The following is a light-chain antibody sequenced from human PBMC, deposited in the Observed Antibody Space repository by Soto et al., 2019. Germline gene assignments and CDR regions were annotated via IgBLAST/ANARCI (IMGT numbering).Light chain of an antibody. CDR2: TNN. CDR3: AAWDDSMGAYV. J-gene: IGLJ1*01. CDR1: NSNIGTNT. Sequence: QSVLTQPPSASGTPGQRVTISCSGSNSNIGTNTVNWYQQLPGTAPRLLIYTNNQRPSGVPQRFSGSKTGTSASLAIGGLQSEDGADYYCAAWDDSMGAYVLGTGTKVTVL. V-gene: IGLV1-44*01.